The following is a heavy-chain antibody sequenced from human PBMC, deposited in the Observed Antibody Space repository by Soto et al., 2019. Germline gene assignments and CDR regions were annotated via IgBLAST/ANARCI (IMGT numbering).Heavy chain of an antibody. Sequence: ASVKVSCKASGYTFTSYDINWARQATGQGLEWMGWMNPNSGNTGYAQKFQGRVTMTRDTSISTAYMELSSLRSEDTAVYYCARVKGYYDFWSGYPTYMDVWGKGTTVTVSS. V-gene: IGHV1-8*01. CDR2: MNPNSGNT. CDR3: ARVKGYYDFWSGYPTYMDV. J-gene: IGHJ6*03. CDR1: GYTFTSYD. D-gene: IGHD3-3*01.